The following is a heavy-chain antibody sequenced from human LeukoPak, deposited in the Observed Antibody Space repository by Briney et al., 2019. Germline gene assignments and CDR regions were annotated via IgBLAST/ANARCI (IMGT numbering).Heavy chain of an antibody. J-gene: IGHJ4*02. Sequence: GGSLRLSCTASGFSLSGYEINWVRQAPGKGLEWVSYINTGSSSIYYADSLKGRFTISRDDAKNSVYLQLNSLRAEDTALYYCARETSHCGGDCYDYWGQGTLVTVSS. D-gene: IGHD2-21*01. V-gene: IGHV3-48*03. CDR2: INTGSSSI. CDR1: GFSLSGYE. CDR3: ARETSHCGGDCYDY.